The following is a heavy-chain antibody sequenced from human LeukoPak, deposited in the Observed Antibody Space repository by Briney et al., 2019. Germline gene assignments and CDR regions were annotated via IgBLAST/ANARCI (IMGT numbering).Heavy chain of an antibody. V-gene: IGHV3-30*02. J-gene: IGHJ4*02. CDR1: GFTFSSYG. Sequence: GGSLRLSCAASGFTFSSYGMHWVRQAPGKGLEWVAFIRYDGSNKYYADSVKGRFTISRDNSKNTLYLQMNSLRAEDTAVYYCAKDSRGYSGYDGVLGYWGQGTLVTVSS. D-gene: IGHD5-12*01. CDR3: AKDSRGYSGYDGVLGY. CDR2: IRYDGSNK.